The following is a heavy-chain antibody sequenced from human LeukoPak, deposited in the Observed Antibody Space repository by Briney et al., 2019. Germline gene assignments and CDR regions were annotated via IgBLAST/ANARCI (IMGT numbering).Heavy chain of an antibody. Sequence: PGRSLRLSCAASGFTFSSYGMHWVRQTPGKGLEWVAFIHYDGSNKYYADSVKGRFTISRDNSKNTLYLQMNIPRVEDTAVYYCAFYQLPYYYYYYGMDVWGQGTTVTVSS. CDR3: AFYQLPYYYYYYGMDV. V-gene: IGHV3-30*02. J-gene: IGHJ6*02. CDR2: IHYDGSNK. D-gene: IGHD2-2*01. CDR1: GFTFSSYG.